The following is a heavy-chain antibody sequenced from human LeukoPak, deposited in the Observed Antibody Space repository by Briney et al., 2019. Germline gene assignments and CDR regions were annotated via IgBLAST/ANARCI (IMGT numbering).Heavy chain of an antibody. J-gene: IGHJ6*03. CDR2: MNPNSGNT. Sequence: ASVKVSCKASGYTFTNYDISWVRQATGQGLEWMGWMNPNSGNTGYAQKFQGRVTMTRNTSISTAYMELSSLRSEDTAVYYCARGYSGYVFYYYYYYMDVWGKGTTVTISS. D-gene: IGHD5-12*01. CDR1: GYTFTNYD. CDR3: ARGYSGYVFYYYYYYMDV. V-gene: IGHV1-8*02.